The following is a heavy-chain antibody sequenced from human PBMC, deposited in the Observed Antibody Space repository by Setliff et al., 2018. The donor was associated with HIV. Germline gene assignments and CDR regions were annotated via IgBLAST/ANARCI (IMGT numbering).Heavy chain of an antibody. CDR2: IYYSGST. D-gene: IGHD3-3*01. J-gene: IGHJ3*02. Sequence: SETLSLTCTVSGGSIGSGGYYWSWIRQHPGKGLEWIGYIYYSGSTYYNPSFKRRLSISVDTSKNQFSLNLTSVTAADTAVYYCARSKTFYDFWGGYYTHGAFKIWGLGAMVTVSS. V-gene: IGHV4-31*03. CDR1: GGSIGSGGYY. CDR3: ARSKTFYDFWGGYYTHGAFKI.